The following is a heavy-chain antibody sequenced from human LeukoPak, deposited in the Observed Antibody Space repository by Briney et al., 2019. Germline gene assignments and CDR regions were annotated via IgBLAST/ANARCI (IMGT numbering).Heavy chain of an antibody. CDR2: INSDGSIT. V-gene: IGHV3-74*01. CDR1: GFTFSNYW. J-gene: IGHJ6*02. Sequence: GGSLRLSCAASGFTFSNYWLHWVRQAPGKGLVWVSHINSDGSITSYADSVKGRFTISRDNAKNTLYLQMNSLRAEDTAVYYCARDAVDTANAVWGQGTTVTVSS. D-gene: IGHD5-18*01. CDR3: ARDAVDTANAV.